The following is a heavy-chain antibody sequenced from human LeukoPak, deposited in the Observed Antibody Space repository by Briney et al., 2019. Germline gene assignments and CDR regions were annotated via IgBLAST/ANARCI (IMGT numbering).Heavy chain of an antibody. CDR1: GGTFSSYT. Sequence: SVKISCKASGGTFSSYTISWVRQAPGQGLEWMGRIIPILGIANYAQKFQGRVTITADKSTSTAYMELSSLRSEDTAVYYCARDKCSSTSCYIEWNWFDPWGQGTLVTVSS. CDR3: ARDKCSSTSCYIEWNWFDP. CDR2: IIPILGIA. D-gene: IGHD2-2*02. V-gene: IGHV1-69*04. J-gene: IGHJ5*02.